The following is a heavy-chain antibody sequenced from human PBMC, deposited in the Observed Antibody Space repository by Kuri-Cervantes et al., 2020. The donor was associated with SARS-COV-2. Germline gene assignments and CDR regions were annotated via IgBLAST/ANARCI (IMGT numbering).Heavy chain of an antibody. D-gene: IGHD2-2*01. CDR2: ISYDGSNK. V-gene: IGHV3-30*18. CDR3: AKDLGVPAAIEMFYYYYGMDV. J-gene: IGHJ6*02. Sequence: SLRLSCAASRLSFSSYGMHWVRQAPGKGLEWVAVISYDGSNKYYADSVKGRYTISRDNSKNTLYLQMNSLRAEDTAVYYCAKDLGVPAAIEMFYYYYGMDVWGQGTTVTVSS. CDR1: RLSFSSYG.